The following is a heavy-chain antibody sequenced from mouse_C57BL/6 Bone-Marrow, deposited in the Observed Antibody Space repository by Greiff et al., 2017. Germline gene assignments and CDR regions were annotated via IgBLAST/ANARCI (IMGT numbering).Heavy chain of an antibody. CDR1: GYSFTGYY. CDR3: ARCSSYWYFDV. Sequence: VQLQQSGPELVKPGASVKISCKASGYSFTGYYMNWVKQSPEKSLEWIGEINPSTGGTTYNQKFKDKATLTVDKSSSTAYMQLKSLTSEDSAVYDCARCSSYWYFDVWGTGTTVTVSS. CDR2: INPSTGGT. D-gene: IGHD1-1*01. J-gene: IGHJ1*03. V-gene: IGHV1-42*01.